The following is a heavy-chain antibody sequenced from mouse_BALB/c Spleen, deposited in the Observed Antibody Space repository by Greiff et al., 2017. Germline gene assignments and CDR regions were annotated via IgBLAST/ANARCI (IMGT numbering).Heavy chain of an antibody. D-gene: IGHD4-1*01. CDR2: INPSNGGT. CDR3: TTGNWFAY. V-gene: IGHV1S81*02. J-gene: IGHJ3*01. Sequence: VQLVESGAELVKPGASVKLSCKASGYTFTSYYMYWVKQRPGQGLEWIGEINPSNGGTNFNEKFKSKATLTVDKSSSTAYMQLSSLTSEDSAVYYCTTGNWFAYWGQGTLVTVSA. CDR1: GYTFTSYY.